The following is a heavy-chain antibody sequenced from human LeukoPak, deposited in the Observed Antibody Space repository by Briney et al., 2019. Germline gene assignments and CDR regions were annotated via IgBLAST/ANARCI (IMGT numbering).Heavy chain of an antibody. CDR3: TRHAGGYDFWSGSNWFDP. CDR1: GFTFSGSA. D-gene: IGHD3-3*01. V-gene: IGHV3-73*01. Sequence: GGSLRLSCAASGFTFSGSAMHWVRQASGKGLEWVGRIRSKANSYATAYAASVKGRFTISRDDPKNTAYLQMNSLKTEDTAVYYCTRHAGGYDFWSGSNWFDPWGQGTLVTVSS. J-gene: IGHJ5*02. CDR2: IRSKANSYAT.